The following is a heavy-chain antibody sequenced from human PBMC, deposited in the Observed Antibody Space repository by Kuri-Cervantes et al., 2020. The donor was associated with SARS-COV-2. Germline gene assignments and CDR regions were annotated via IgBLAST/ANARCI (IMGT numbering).Heavy chain of an antibody. Sequence: ASVKVSCKVSGYTLTELSMHWVRQAPGKGLEWMGGFDPEDGETIYAQKFQGRVTMTTDTTTTTAYMELRSLRSDDTAVYYCARVFSPIMVGGVRLNWFDPWGQGTLVTVSS. CDR3: ARVFSPIMVGGVRLNWFDP. D-gene: IGHD3-10*01. CDR1: GYTLTELS. J-gene: IGHJ5*02. CDR2: FDPEDGET. V-gene: IGHV1-24*01.